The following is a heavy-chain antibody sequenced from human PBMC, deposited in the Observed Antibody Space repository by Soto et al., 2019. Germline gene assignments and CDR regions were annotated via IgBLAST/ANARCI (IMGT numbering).Heavy chain of an antibody. D-gene: IGHD2-21*02. CDR1: GGTFSSHV. J-gene: IGHJ3*02. V-gene: IGHV1-69*01. CDR2: IIPIFETS. Sequence: QVQLVQSGPEVKKPGSSLRVSCKASGGTFSSHVVSWVRQAPGQGLEWMGGIIPIFETSNYAQKFQGRVSTTADETTNTAYMELRSLTFENTAIYYCATPLSYNSSACYSANDAFNIWGQGTMVTVSS. CDR3: ATPLSYNSSACYSANDAFNI.